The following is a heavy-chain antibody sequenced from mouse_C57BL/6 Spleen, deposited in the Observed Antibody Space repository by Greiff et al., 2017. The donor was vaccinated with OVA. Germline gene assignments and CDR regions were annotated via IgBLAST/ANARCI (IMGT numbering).Heavy chain of an antibody. CDR2: IHPNSGST. Sequence: QVQLQQPGAELVKPGASVKLSCKASGYTFTSYWMYWVKQRPGQGLEWIGMIHPNSGSTNYNEKFKSKATLTVDKSSSTAYMQLSSLTSEDSAVYYCANYYGSSYGYYAMDYWGQGTSVTVSS. J-gene: IGHJ4*01. D-gene: IGHD1-1*01. CDR1: GYTFTSYW. CDR3: ANYYGSSYGYYAMDY. V-gene: IGHV1-64*01.